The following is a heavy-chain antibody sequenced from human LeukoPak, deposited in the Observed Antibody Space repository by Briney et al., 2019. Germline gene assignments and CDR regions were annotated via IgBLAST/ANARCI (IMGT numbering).Heavy chain of an antibody. CDR1: GGSISSYY. CDR2: IYYSGST. Sequence: SETLSLTCTVSGGSISSYYWSWIRQPPGKGLEWIGYIYYSGSTNYNPSLKSRVTISVDTSKNQFSLKLSSVTAADTAVYYCARGEDRFGELGSYYYYMDVWGKGTTVTISS. D-gene: IGHD3-10*01. V-gene: IGHV4-59*01. J-gene: IGHJ6*03. CDR3: ARGEDRFGELGSYYYYMDV.